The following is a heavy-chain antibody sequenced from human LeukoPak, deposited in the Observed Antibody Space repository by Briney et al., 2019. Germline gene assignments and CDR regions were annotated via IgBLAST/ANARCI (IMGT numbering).Heavy chain of an antibody. CDR1: GGSISSYY. CDR3: ARDQWIQLWSGFDY. V-gene: IGHV4-34*01. CDR2: INHSGST. J-gene: IGHJ4*02. Sequence: SETLSLTCTVSGGSISSYYWSWIRQPPGKGLEWIGEINHSGSTNYNPSLKSRVTISVDTSKNQFSLKLSSVTAADTAVYYCARDQWIQLWSGFDYWGQGTLVTVSS. D-gene: IGHD5-18*01.